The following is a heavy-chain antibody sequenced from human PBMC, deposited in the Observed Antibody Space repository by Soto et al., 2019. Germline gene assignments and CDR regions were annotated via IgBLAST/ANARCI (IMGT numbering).Heavy chain of an antibody. CDR2: IYYSGST. V-gene: IGHV4-39*01. D-gene: IGHD6-19*01. J-gene: IGHJ4*02. Sequence: QLQESGPGLVKPSETLSLTCTVSGGSISSSSYYWGWIRQPPGKGLEWIGSIYYSGSTYYNPSLKSRVTISVDTSKNQFSLKLSSVTAADTAVYYCARLARAVAAPRGIDYWGQGTLVTVSS. CDR1: GGSISSSSYY. CDR3: ARLARAVAAPRGIDY.